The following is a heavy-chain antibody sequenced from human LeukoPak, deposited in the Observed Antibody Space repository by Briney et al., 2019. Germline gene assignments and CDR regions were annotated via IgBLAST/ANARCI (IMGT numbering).Heavy chain of an antibody. CDR3: ARDLLRSGSYFY. J-gene: IGHJ4*02. CDR1: GFTFSTFG. D-gene: IGHD1-26*01. CDR2: IPASGGNT. V-gene: IGHV3-23*01. Sequence: GGSLRLSCAASGFTFSTFGMRWVRQAPGKGLEWVSTIPASGGNTYYADSVRGRFTISRDNSKNSLYLQMNSLRAEDTAVYYCARDLLRSGSYFYWGQGTLVTVSS.